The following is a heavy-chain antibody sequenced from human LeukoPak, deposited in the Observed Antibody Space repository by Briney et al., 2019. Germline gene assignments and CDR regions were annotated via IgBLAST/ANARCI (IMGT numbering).Heavy chain of an antibody. CDR1: GGPISSSSYY. CDR2: IFYSGST. D-gene: IGHD4-11*01. Sequence: SETLSLTSTVPGGPISSSSYYWGWIRHPPGKGAEWVGTIFYSGSTYYNPSLKSRVTVSVDTSKNQFSLKVSSVTAADTAVYYCARHAAIRNYVGSLDSWGQGTLVTVSS. V-gene: IGHV4-39*01. J-gene: IGHJ4*02. CDR3: ARHAAIRNYVGSLDS.